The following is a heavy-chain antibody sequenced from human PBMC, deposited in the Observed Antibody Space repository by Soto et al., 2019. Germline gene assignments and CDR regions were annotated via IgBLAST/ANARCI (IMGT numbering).Heavy chain of an antibody. CDR2: IKSDASTI. Sequence: EMQLVESGRGLVQPGGSLRLSCAASGFTFSSYWMHWVRQVPGKGLVWVSRIKSDASTIMYADSVKGRFTISRDNAKNTLYLQVNSLRPEDTAAYYCVRGGSAHYYGLSVSLGQGTLVTVSS. V-gene: IGHV3-74*03. D-gene: IGHD1-26*01. CDR3: VRGGSAHYYGLSVS. J-gene: IGHJ5*02. CDR1: GFTFSSYW.